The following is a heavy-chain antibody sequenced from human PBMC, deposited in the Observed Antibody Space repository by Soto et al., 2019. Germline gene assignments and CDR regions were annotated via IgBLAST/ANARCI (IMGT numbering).Heavy chain of an antibody. CDR3: ARAAEWLLSFDY. CDR1: GGSISSGGYY. V-gene: IGHV4-31*03. D-gene: IGHD3-3*01. CDR2: IYYSGST. J-gene: IGHJ4*02. Sequence: SETLSLSCTVSGGSISSGGYYWSWIRQHPGKGLEWIGYIYYSGSTYYNPSLKSRVTISVDTSKNQFSLKLSSVTAADTAVYYCARAAEWLLSFDYWGQGTLVTVSS.